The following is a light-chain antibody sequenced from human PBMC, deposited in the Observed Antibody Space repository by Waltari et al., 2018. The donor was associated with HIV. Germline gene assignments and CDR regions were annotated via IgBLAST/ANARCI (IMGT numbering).Light chain of an antibody. J-gene: IGKJ1*01. CDR1: QTISGN. V-gene: IGKV3-15*01. CDR3: QQYIEWPLT. Sequence: EIVMTQSPVTLSVSPGQRATLSCRASQTISGNIAWYQQKPGHAPRLLIFAASTRATGVPARFSCSGFGTEFTLSISDLQSEDFAIYHCQQYIEWPLTFGQGTKVEVK. CDR2: AAS.